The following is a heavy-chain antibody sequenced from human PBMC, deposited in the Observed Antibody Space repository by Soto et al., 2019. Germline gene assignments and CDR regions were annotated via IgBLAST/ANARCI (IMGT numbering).Heavy chain of an antibody. CDR2: IWYDGSNK. D-gene: IGHD1-26*01. Sequence: GGSLRLSCAASGFTFSSYGMHWVRQAPGKGLEWVAVIWYDGSNKYYADSVKGRFAISRDNSKNTLYLQMNSLRAEDTAVYYCARLYGNSGSPDAFDIWGQGTMVTVSS. CDR3: ARLYGNSGSPDAFDI. V-gene: IGHV3-33*01. J-gene: IGHJ3*02. CDR1: GFTFSSYG.